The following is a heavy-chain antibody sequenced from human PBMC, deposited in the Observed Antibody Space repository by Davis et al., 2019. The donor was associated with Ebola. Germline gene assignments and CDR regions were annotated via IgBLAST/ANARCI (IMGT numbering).Heavy chain of an antibody. CDR3: ARGALSSGYAYYYYGMDV. Sequence: GESLKISCAASGFTFSTYTMTWVRQVPGKGLEWVFSISISSTFIYYADSVRGRFTVSRDNAKNSLSLQMDSLRAEDTAVYYCARGALSSGYAYYYYGMDVWGKGTTVTVSS. CDR2: ISISSTFI. CDR1: GFTFSTYT. D-gene: IGHD6-19*01. J-gene: IGHJ6*04. V-gene: IGHV3-21*01.